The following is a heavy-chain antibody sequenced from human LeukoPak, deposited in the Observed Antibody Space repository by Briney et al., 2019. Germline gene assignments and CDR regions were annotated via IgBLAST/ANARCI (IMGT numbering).Heavy chain of an antibody. CDR1: GFTFSSYA. V-gene: IGHV3-23*01. Sequence: GGSLRLSCAASGFTFSSYAMSWVRQAPGKGLEWVSAISGSGGSTYYADSVKGRFTISRDNSKNTLYLQMSSLRAEDTAVYYCAKGGDCSGGSCWGQGTLVTVSS. CDR2: ISGSGGST. CDR3: AKGGDCSGGSC. J-gene: IGHJ4*02. D-gene: IGHD2-15*01.